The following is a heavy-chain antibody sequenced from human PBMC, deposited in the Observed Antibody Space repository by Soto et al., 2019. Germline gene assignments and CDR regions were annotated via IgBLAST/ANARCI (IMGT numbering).Heavy chain of an antibody. D-gene: IGHD3-16*01. CDR1: GFTFSSYG. V-gene: IGHV3-30*18. CDR3: AKDYYDSNPLYYFDY. CDR2: ISYVGSAK. Sequence: QVQLVESGGGVVQPGRSLRLSCAASGFTFSSYGMHWVRQAPGKGLEWVAVISYVGSAKYYADSVKGRFTISRDISTNALSLQMNSLRAEDTAVYYCAKDYYDSNPLYYFDYLGQGTLVTVSS. J-gene: IGHJ4*02.